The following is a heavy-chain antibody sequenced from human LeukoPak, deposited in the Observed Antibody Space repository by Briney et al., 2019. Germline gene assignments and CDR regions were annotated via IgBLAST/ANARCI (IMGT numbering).Heavy chain of an antibody. CDR1: GYRFTSYW. CDR3: ARQSPYYYDSSGSPGGNWFDP. D-gene: IGHD3-22*01. J-gene: IGHJ5*02. Sequence: GESLKISFQGSGYRFTSYWIGWVRPMPGKGLEWMGIIYPGDSDTRYSPSFQGQVTISADKSISTAYLQWSSLKASDTAMYYCARQSPYYYDSSGSPGGNWFDPWGQGTLVTVSS. V-gene: IGHV5-51*01. CDR2: IYPGDSDT.